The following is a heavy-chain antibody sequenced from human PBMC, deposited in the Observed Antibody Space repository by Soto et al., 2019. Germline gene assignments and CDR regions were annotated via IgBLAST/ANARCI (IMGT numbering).Heavy chain of an antibody. CDR2: IYYSGST. CDR1: GGSVSSYY. V-gene: IGHV4-59*08. D-gene: IGHD2-15*01. CDR3: AKVGARYCTGGSCSPPKTFDY. Sequence: SETLSLTCTVSGGSVSSYYWSWIRQSPGKGLEWIGFIYYSGSTKYKPSLKSRVTISVDTSKNQFSLKVSSATAADTAIYYCAKVGARYCTGGSCSPPKTFDYWGQGALVTVSS. J-gene: IGHJ4*02.